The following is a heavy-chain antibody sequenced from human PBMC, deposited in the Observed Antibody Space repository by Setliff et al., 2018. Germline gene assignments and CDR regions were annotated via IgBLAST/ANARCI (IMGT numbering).Heavy chain of an antibody. J-gene: IGHJ4*02. CDR3: ASHYYGSGSSYIPPHFDY. CDR2: INPHGSEK. Sequence: LRLSCTASGLSYTNDWVSWVRQAPGKGLEWLASINPHGSEKYYADSVKGRFTISSDNAKNSLSLQMNNLRTEYTAFYYCASHYYGSGSSYIPPHFDYWGLGTLVTVSS. V-gene: IGHV3-7*01. CDR1: GLSYTNDW. D-gene: IGHD3-10*01.